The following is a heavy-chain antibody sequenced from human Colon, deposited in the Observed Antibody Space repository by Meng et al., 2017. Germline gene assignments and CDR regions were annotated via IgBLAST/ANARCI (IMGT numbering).Heavy chain of an antibody. CDR1: GFTFSSYE. J-gene: IGHJ3*02. Sequence: GESLKISCAASGFTFSSYEMNWVRQAPGKGLEWVSYISSSGSTIYYADSVKGRFTISRDNAKNSLYLQMNSLRAEDTAVYYCASATYGGGDCYSGDAFDIWGQGTMVTVSS. D-gene: IGHD2-21*02. CDR3: ASATYGGGDCYSGDAFDI. CDR2: ISSSGSTI. V-gene: IGHV3-48*03.